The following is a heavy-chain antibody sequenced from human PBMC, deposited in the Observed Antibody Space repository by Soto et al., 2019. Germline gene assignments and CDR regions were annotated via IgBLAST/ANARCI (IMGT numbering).Heavy chain of an antibody. CDR1: GFSLSTSGVG. V-gene: IGHV2-5*02. CDR2: IYWDDGN. J-gene: IGHJ6*02. Sequence: QITLKESGPTLVKPTQTLTLTCTFSGFSLSTSGVGVGWIRQPPGKALEWLALIYWDDGNRYSPSLKSRLTITHDTSKNRWVLTMTHMDPVDTATYYCAHHIYSGLRGMDVWGPGATVTVSS. CDR3: AHHIYSGLRGMDV. D-gene: IGHD2-15*01.